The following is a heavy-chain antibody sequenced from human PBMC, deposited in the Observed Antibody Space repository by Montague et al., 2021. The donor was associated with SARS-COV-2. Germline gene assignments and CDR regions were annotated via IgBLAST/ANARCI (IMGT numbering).Heavy chain of an antibody. CDR2: INHSGST. CDR3: VEVPLGPRGRGFDY. D-gene: IGHD7-27*01. Sequence: SETRSLTCAVYGGSFSGYYWNWIRQPPGKGLEWIGEINHSGSTNYNPSLKSRVTISVDTSKNQFSLKLSSVTAADTAVYYCVEVPLGPRGRGFDYWGQGTLVTVSS. V-gene: IGHV4-34*01. J-gene: IGHJ4*02. CDR1: GGSFSGYY.